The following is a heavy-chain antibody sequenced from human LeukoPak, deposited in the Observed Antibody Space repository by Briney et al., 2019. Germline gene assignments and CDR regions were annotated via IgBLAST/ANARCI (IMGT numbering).Heavy chain of an antibody. CDR2: ISWNSGNK. CDR1: GFIFDDYA. D-gene: IGHD1-1*01. CDR3: ARDGRQLVPWGNWFDP. Sequence: GGSLRLSCAASGFIFDDYAMHWVRQVPGKGLEWVSSISWNSGNKDYADSVKGRFTISRDNAKNSLYLQLSSLRVEDTAFYYCARDGRQLVPWGNWFDPWGQGTLVTVSP. V-gene: IGHV3-9*01. J-gene: IGHJ5*02.